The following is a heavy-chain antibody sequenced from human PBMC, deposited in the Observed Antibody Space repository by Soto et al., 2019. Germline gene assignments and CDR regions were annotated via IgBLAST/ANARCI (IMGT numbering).Heavy chain of an antibody. J-gene: IGHJ4*02. CDR1: GGSFSGYY. CDR3: ARYSNGSGSYRTFKKYYFDY. Sequence: QVQLQQWGAGLLKPSETLSLTCAVYGGSFSGYYWSWIRQPPGKGLEWIGEINHSGSTNYNPSLKSRVTISVDTSKNQFSLKLSSVTAADTAVYYCARYSNGSGSYRTFKKYYFDYWGQGTLVTVSS. CDR2: INHSGST. D-gene: IGHD3-10*01. V-gene: IGHV4-34*01.